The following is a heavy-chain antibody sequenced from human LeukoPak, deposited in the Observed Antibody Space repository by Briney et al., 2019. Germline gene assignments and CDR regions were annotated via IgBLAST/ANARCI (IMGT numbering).Heavy chain of an antibody. Sequence: SETLSLTCTVSGGSISSYYWRWIRQPPEKGLEWIGYIYYSGSTNYNPSLKSRVTISVDTSKNQFSLKLSSVTAADTAVYYCARDQGAVYFGSGSYYLGYWGQGTLVTVSS. J-gene: IGHJ4*02. CDR2: IYYSGST. V-gene: IGHV4-59*01. CDR3: ARDQGAVYFGSGSYYLGY. CDR1: GGSISSYY. D-gene: IGHD3-10*01.